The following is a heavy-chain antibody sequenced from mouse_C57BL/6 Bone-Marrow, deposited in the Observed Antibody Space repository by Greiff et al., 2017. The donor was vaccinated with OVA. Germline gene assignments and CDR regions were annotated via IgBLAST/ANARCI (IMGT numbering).Heavy chain of an antibody. CDR1: GYTFTSYW. CDR3: ARDITTVVASTGYFDV. Sequence: QVQLQQSGAELVMPGASVKLSCKASGYTFTSYWMHWVKQRPGQGLEWIGEIDPSDSYTNYNQKFKGKSTLTVDKSSSTAYMQLSSLTSEDSAVYYCARDITTVVASTGYFDVWGTGTTVTVSS. J-gene: IGHJ1*03. D-gene: IGHD1-1*01. CDR2: IDPSDSYT. V-gene: IGHV1-69*01.